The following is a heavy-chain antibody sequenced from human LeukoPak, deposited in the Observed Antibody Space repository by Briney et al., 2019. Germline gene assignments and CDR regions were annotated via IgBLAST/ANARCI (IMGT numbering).Heavy chain of an antibody. CDR3: AKDRGLYSGVFAFDF. J-gene: IGHJ3*01. V-gene: IGHV3-23*01. CDR2: ISSRNGNT. CDR1: GFRFPDYA. D-gene: IGHD1-26*01. Sequence: GGSLRLSCTASGFRFPDYAMTWVRQAPGKGLEWVSSISSRNGNTFYSASVEGRFTISRDDSRNTLYLQMNTLRAADTAIYYCAKDRGLYSGVFAFDFWGQGALVTVSP.